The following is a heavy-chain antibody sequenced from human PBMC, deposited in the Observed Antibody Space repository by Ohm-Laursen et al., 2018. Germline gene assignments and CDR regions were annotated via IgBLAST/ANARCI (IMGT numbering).Heavy chain of an antibody. J-gene: IGHJ6*02. V-gene: IGHV3-9*01. CDR3: VKAVTAARDGMDV. D-gene: IGHD6-6*01. CDR1: GFNIYESA. CDR2: ISWNSGSI. Sequence: SLRLSCAGSGFNIYESAMHWVRQAPGKGLEWVSIISWNSGSIGYADSVKGRFTISRDYAKNSLSLQMNSLRGEDTALYFCVKAVTAARDGMDVWGQGTTVTVSS.